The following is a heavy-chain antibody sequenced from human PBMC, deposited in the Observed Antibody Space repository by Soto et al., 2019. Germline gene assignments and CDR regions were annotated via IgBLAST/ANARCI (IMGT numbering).Heavy chain of an antibody. CDR2: IIPIFGTA. CDR1: GGTFSSYA. CDR3: ASSPGVNVPAAKVGPWFDP. V-gene: IGHV1-69*01. J-gene: IGHJ5*02. D-gene: IGHD2-2*01. Sequence: QVQLAQSGAEVKKPGSSVKVSCKASGGTFSSYAISWVRQAPGQGLEWMGGIIPIFGTANYAQKFQGRVTITADESTSTAYMELGSLRSEDTAVYYCASSPGVNVPAAKVGPWFDPWGQGTLVTVSS.